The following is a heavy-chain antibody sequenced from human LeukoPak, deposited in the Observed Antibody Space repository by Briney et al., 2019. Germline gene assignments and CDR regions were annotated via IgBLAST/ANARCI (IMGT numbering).Heavy chain of an antibody. V-gene: IGHV3-23*01. CDR2: ISGSVGNT. Sequence: GGSLRLSCAASRFTFRTYAMSWVRQAPGKGLEWVSAISGSVGNTYYADSVKGRFTISRDNSKNTLYLQMNGLRAEDTAVYYCAKVKTYDSSGYYSHCFDFWGQGTLVTVSS. CDR3: AKVKTYDSSGYYSHCFDF. CDR1: RFTFRTYA. D-gene: IGHD3-22*01. J-gene: IGHJ4*02.